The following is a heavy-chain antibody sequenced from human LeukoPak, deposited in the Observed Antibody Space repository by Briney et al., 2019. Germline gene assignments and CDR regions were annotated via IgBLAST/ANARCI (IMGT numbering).Heavy chain of an antibody. CDR2: IIPILGIA. CDR3: ARDFAEDFWSGYLGYYYGMDV. V-gene: IGHV1-69*04. Sequence: ASVKVSCKASGGTFSSYAISWVRQAPGQGLEWMGRIIPILGIANYAQKFQGRVTITADKSTSTAYMELSSLRSEDTAVYYCARDFAEDFWSGYLGYYYGMDVRGQGTTVTVSS. J-gene: IGHJ6*02. CDR1: GGTFSSYA. D-gene: IGHD3-3*01.